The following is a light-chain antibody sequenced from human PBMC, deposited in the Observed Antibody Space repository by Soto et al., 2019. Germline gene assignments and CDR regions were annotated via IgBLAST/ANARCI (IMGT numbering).Light chain of an antibody. Sequence: QSALTQPRSVSGSPGQSVTISCTGTSSDIGGYKYVSWYQHNPGRAPKLMIYDVSKRPSGVPDRFSGSKSGNTASLTISGLQAEDEADYYCCSYAGRSTFVFGTGTKLTVL. CDR2: DVS. J-gene: IGLJ1*01. CDR1: SSDIGGYKY. V-gene: IGLV2-11*01. CDR3: CSYAGRSTFV.